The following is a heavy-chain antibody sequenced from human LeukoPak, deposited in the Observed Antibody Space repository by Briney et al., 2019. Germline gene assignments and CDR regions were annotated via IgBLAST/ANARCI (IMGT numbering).Heavy chain of an antibody. CDR2: FDPEDGET. Sequence: GASVKVSCKVSGYTLTELSMHWVRQAPGKGLEWMGSFDPEDGETIYAQKFQGRVTMTEDTSTDTAYMELSSLRSEDTAVYYCATVGDPYTYGRRVAFDIWGQGTMVTVSS. CDR3: ATVGDPYTYGRRVAFDI. J-gene: IGHJ3*02. D-gene: IGHD5-18*01. CDR1: GYTLTELS. V-gene: IGHV1-24*01.